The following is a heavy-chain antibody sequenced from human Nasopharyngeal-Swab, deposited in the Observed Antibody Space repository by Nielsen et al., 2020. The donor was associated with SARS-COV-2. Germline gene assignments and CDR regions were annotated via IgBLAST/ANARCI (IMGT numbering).Heavy chain of an antibody. CDR3: TRGRRPDANTLYFYMDV. D-gene: IGHD1-14*01. V-gene: IGHV3-49*04. CDR1: GFAFGSYA. J-gene: IGHJ6*03. Sequence: GGSLRLSCAASGFAFGSYAMNWVRQAPGKGLEWVSFIRSTPYGATTEYAAPVKGRFTFSRDDSKSVVYLQMNSLETEDTAVYYCTRGRRPDANTLYFYMDVWGKGTTVTVSS. CDR2: IRSTPYGATT.